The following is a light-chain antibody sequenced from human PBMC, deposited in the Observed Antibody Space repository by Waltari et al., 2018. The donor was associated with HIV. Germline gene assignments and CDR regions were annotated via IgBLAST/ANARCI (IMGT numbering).Light chain of an antibody. CDR1: NSNIGIYT. Sequence: QSVLTQPPSASGAPGQTVTISCSGSNSNIGIYTVHWYQQFPGTAPKLLIYDNNQRPSGVPDRFSGSKSGTSASLAIRGVQSEDEADYYCAAWDDRLDGPWVFGGGTKLTVL. J-gene: IGLJ3*02. CDR2: DNN. CDR3: AAWDDRLDGPWV. V-gene: IGLV1-44*01.